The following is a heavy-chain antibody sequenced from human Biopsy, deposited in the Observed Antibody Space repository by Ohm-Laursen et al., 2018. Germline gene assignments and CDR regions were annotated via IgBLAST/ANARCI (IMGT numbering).Heavy chain of an antibody. CDR1: GYTFTAFS. CDR3: ARGRRHCSGTCSRWYFDL. D-gene: IGHD2-2*01. CDR2: INPKSGDT. J-gene: IGHJ2*01. Sequence: ASVKVSCKPSGYTFTAFSVHWLRQAPGQGLEWMGWINPKSGDTDYPQNFQGRVSMTRDTSISAAYMDLSRLRSNDTAVYYCARGRRHCSGTCSRWYFDLWGRGTLVTVSS. V-gene: IGHV1-2*02.